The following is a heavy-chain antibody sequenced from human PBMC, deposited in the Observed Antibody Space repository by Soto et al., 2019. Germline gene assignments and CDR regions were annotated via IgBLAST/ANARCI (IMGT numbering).Heavy chain of an antibody. CDR2: INPNSGGT. V-gene: IGHV1-2*04. Sequence: ASVKVSCKASGYTFTGYYMHWVRQAPGQGLEWMGWINPNSGGTNYAQKFQGWVTMTRDTSISTAYMELSRLRSDDTAVYYCARGYSNSSGLSLVIDYWGQATLVTLSS. CDR3: ARGYSNSSGLSLVIDY. D-gene: IGHD6-6*01. J-gene: IGHJ4*02. CDR1: GYTFTGYY.